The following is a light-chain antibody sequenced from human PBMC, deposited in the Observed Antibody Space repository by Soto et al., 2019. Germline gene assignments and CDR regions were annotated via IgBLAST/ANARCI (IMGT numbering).Light chain of an antibody. Sequence: DIQMTQSPSSLSASVGDRVTITCRASQGIRDDLGWYQHKPGQATKRLIYSASSLQGGVPSRFSGSGSGTEFTITIRSLQPEDFATYYCLQHNTYPLTFGGGTKVQIK. CDR2: SAS. CDR3: LQHNTYPLT. CDR1: QGIRDD. V-gene: IGKV1-17*01. J-gene: IGKJ4*01.